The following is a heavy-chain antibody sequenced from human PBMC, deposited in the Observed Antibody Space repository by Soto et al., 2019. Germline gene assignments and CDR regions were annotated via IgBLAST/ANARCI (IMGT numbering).Heavy chain of an antibody. CDR2: IWYDGSNK. J-gene: IGHJ4*02. CDR1: GFTFSSYG. V-gene: IGHV3-33*01. Sequence: PGGSLRLSCAASGFTFSSYGMHWVRQAPGKGLEWVAVIWYDGSNKYYADSVKGRFTISRDNSKITLYLQMNSLRAEDTAVYYCARDYDSSGYPRYYFDYWGQGTLVTVSS. D-gene: IGHD3-22*01. CDR3: ARDYDSSGYPRYYFDY.